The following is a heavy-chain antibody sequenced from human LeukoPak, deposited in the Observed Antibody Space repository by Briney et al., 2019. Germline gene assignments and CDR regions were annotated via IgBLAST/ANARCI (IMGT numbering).Heavy chain of an antibody. CDR3: ATNNRWWANDY. D-gene: IGHD2-15*01. CDR2: LDPEDGET. CDR1: GYTLTELS. Sequence: GASVKVSCKASGYTLTELSMHWVRQAPGKGLEWMGGLDPEDGETIYAQKFQGRVTMTEDTSTDTAYMELSSLRPEDTAVYFCATNNRWWANDYWGQGTLVTVSS. V-gene: IGHV1-24*01. J-gene: IGHJ4*02.